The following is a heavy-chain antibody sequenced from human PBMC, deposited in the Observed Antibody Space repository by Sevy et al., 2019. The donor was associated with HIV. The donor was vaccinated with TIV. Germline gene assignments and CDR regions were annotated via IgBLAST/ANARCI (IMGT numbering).Heavy chain of an antibody. V-gene: IGHV3-23*01. CDR3: AREGCTKPHDY. J-gene: IGHJ4*02. Sequence: GGSLRLSCAASGFTFTNISMTGVPHPQGRGWGGSPTLLLGFGGINHPASVKGRFTISRANSKNSLYLQMNNLRAEDTAVYYCAREGCTKPHDYWGQGTLVTVSS. D-gene: IGHD2-8*01. CDR2: LLLGFGGI. CDR1: GFTFTNIS.